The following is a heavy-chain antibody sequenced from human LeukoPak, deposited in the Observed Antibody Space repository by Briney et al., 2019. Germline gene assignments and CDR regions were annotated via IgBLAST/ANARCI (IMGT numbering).Heavy chain of an antibody. J-gene: IGHJ4*02. CDR2: ISSSSSYI. D-gene: IGHD3-16*01. CDR1: GFTFSSYS. V-gene: IGHV3-21*01. CDR3: ARSHYDSVWGSTSIDY. Sequence: GGSLRLSCAASGFTFSSYSMNWVRQAPGKGLEWVSSISSSSSYIYYADSLKGRFTISRDNAKNSLYLQMNSLRAEDTAVYYCARSHYDSVWGSTSIDYWGQGTLVTVSS.